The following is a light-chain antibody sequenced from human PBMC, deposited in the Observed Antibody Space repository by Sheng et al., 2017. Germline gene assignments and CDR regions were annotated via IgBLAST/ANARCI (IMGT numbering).Light chain of an antibody. CDR2: SNN. Sequence: QTVVTQPPSASGTPGQRVTISCSGGSSNIGSNTVNWYQQFPGTAPKVLIYSNNQRPSGVPDRFSGSKSGTSASLAIIGLQSEDEAHYYCATWDDTLNDVIFGGGTKLTVL. CDR1: SSNIGSNT. V-gene: IGLV1-44*01. CDR3: ATWDDTLNDVI. J-gene: IGLJ2*01.